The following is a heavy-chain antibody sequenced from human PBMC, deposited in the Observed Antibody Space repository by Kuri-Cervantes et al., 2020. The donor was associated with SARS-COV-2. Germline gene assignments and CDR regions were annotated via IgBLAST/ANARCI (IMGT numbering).Heavy chain of an antibody. V-gene: IGHV4-59*01. Sequence: WETLCLTCAASDASISSSYWSWIRQPPGKGLEWIGYNYYTGSTNYNPSLKSRVTISVDTSKNQFSLKLSSVTAADTDVYYCARGEWELSRRGNYIWFDPWGQGTLVTVSS. CDR3: ARGEWELSRRGNYIWFDP. J-gene: IGHJ5*02. D-gene: IGHD1-26*01. CDR2: NYYTGST. CDR1: DASISSSY.